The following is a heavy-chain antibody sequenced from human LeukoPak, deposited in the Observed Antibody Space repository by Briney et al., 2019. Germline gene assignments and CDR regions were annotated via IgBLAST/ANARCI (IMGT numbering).Heavy chain of an antibody. Sequence: PSETLSLTRTVSGDSISLYYWSWIRQSPGKGLEWIGYISFIGETNYNPSLKSRVTISQDTSKNQFSLKLSSVTAADTAMYYCAREGTTGGYYDYWGQGTLVTVSS. V-gene: IGHV4-59*12. CDR1: GDSISLYY. D-gene: IGHD1-7*01. CDR3: AREGTTGGYYDY. J-gene: IGHJ4*02. CDR2: ISFIGET.